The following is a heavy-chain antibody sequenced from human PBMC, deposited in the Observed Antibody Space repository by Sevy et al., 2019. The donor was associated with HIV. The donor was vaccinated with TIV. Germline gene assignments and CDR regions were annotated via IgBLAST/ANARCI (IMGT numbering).Heavy chain of an antibody. Sequence: SETLSLTCTVSGGSISSYYWSWIRQPPGKGLEWIGYIYYSGSTNYNPSLKSRVTISVDTSKNQFSLKLSSVTAADTAVYYCARDLRIVGAIDDAFDIWGQGTMVTVSS. CDR2: IYYSGST. CDR3: ARDLRIVGAIDDAFDI. J-gene: IGHJ3*02. D-gene: IGHD1-26*01. CDR1: GGSISSYY. V-gene: IGHV4-59*01.